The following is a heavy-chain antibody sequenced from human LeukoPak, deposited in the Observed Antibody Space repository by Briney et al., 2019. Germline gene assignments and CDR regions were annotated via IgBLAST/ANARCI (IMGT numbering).Heavy chain of an antibody. CDR2: INSDGSST. CDR1: GFTFSSYW. Sequence: GRSLRLSCAASGFTFSSYWMHWVRQAPGKGLVWVSRINSDGSSTSYADSVKGRFTISRDDAKNTLYRQMNSLRAEDTAVYYCARVRKMATSYLDYWGQGTLVTVSS. J-gene: IGHJ4*02. V-gene: IGHV3-74*01. CDR3: ARVRKMATSYLDY. D-gene: IGHD5-24*01.